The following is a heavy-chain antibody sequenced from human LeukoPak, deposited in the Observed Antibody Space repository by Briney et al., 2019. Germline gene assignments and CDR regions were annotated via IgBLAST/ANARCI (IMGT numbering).Heavy chain of an antibody. Sequence: GGSLRLSCAASGFTFSDYYMSWIRQAPGKGLEWVSYISSSGSTIYYADSVKGRFTISRDNAKNSLYLQMNSLRAEDTAVYYCAIEPISSYGDNYYYYYYMDVWGKGTTVTVSS. D-gene: IGHD4-17*01. CDR2: ISSSGSTI. V-gene: IGHV3-11*04. CDR1: GFTFSDYY. J-gene: IGHJ6*03. CDR3: AIEPISSYGDNYYYYYYMDV.